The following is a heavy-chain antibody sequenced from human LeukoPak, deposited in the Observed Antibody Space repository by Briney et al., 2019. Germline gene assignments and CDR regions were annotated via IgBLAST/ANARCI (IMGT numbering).Heavy chain of an antibody. CDR1: GFTFSSYW. V-gene: IGHV3-74*01. CDR2: TNSDGSST. CDR3: AREFYDSSGYWVY. Sequence: GGSLRLSCAASGFTFSSYWMHWVRQAPGKGLVWVSRTNSDGSSTSYADSVKGRFTISRDNAKNTLYLQMNSLRAEDTAVYYSAREFYDSSGYWVYWGQGTLVTVSS. D-gene: IGHD3-22*01. J-gene: IGHJ4*02.